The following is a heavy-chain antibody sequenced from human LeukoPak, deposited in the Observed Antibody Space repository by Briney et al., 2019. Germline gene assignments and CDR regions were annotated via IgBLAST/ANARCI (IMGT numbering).Heavy chain of an antibody. J-gene: IGHJ6*02. V-gene: IGHV1-3*01. CDR2: INAGNGDT. CDR1: GYTFTTYT. Sequence: ASVKVSCKASGYTFTTYTIHWVRQAPGQRLEWMGWINAGNGDTKYSQNFQGRVTITRDTSANTAYMELSSLRSEDTAVYYCAREALYGDLLLGYGMDVWGQGTTVTVSS. CDR3: AREALYGDLLLGYGMDV. D-gene: IGHD4-17*01.